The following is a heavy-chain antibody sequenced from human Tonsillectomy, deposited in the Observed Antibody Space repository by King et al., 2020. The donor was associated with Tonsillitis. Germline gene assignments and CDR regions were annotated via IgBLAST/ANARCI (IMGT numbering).Heavy chain of an antibody. Sequence: VQLVESGGGLVQPGGSLRLSCAASGFTFSTYWMHWVRQAPGKGLVWVSRINGDGSSTSYTDSVKGRFTISRDNAKNTRYLQMNSPRAEDTAVYYCASSPPGNDYYGMDVWGKGTTVTVSS. J-gene: IGHJ6*04. D-gene: IGHD1-1*01. V-gene: IGHV3-74*01. CDR3: ASSPPGNDYYGMDV. CDR2: INGDGSST. CDR1: GFTFSTYW.